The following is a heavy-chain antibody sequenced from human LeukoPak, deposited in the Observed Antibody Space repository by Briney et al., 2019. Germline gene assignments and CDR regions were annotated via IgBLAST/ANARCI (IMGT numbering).Heavy chain of an antibody. Sequence: PGGSLRLSCAASGFTFSSSAMSWVRQAPGKGLEWVSSISGSGSAGSTYYADSVKGRFTISRDNSKNTLYLQMNSLRAEDTAVYYCAKAPSYSSSWYLDYWGQGTLVTVSS. CDR2: ISGSGSAGST. V-gene: IGHV3-23*01. CDR3: AKAPSYSSSWYLDY. J-gene: IGHJ4*02. CDR1: GFTFSSSA. D-gene: IGHD6-13*01.